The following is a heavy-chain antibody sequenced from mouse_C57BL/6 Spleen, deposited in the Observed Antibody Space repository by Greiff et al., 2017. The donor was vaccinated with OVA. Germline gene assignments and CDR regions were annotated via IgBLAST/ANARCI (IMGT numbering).Heavy chain of an antibody. CDR3: ARFYYGSSRYFDV. J-gene: IGHJ1*03. Sequence: VQLQQSGPELVKPGASVKMSCKASGYTFTDYNMHWVKQSHGKSLEWIGYINPNNGGTSYNQKFKGKATLTVNKSSSTAYMELRSLTSEDSAVYYCARFYYGSSRYFDVWGTGTTVTVSS. V-gene: IGHV1-22*01. CDR1: GYTFTDYN. D-gene: IGHD1-1*01. CDR2: INPNNGGT.